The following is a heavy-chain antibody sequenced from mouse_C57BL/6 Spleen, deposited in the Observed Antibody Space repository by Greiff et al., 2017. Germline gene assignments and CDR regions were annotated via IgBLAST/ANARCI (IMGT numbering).Heavy chain of an antibody. D-gene: IGHD1-1*01. Sequence: QVQLQQSGAELAKPGASVKLSCKASGYTFTSYWMHWVKQRPGQGLEWIGYINPSSGYTKYNQKFKDKATLAADKSSSTAYMQLSSLTYEDSAVYYCARSITTVEGFAYWGQGTLVTGSA. J-gene: IGHJ3*01. CDR3: ARSITTVEGFAY. CDR1: GYTFTSYW. V-gene: IGHV1-7*01. CDR2: INPSSGYT.